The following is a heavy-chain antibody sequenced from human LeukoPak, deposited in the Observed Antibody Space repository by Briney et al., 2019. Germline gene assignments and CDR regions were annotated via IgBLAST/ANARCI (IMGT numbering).Heavy chain of an antibody. Sequence: PGGSLRLSCAASGFTFSSYSMNWVRQAPGKGLEWVSVIYSGGSTYYADSVKGRFTISRDNSKNTLYLQMHSLRAEDTAVYYCARDASPYCSSTSCYAQWGQGTLVTVSA. CDR3: ARDASPYCSSTSCYAQ. V-gene: IGHV3-66*01. J-gene: IGHJ4*02. CDR1: GFTFSSYS. CDR2: IYSGGST. D-gene: IGHD2-2*01.